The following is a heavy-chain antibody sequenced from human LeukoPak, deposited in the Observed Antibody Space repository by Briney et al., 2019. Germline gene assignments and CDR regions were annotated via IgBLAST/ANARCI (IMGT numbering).Heavy chain of an antibody. CDR1: GYTFTNYA. D-gene: IGHD3-22*01. J-gene: IGHJ4*02. V-gene: IGHV1-18*01. Sequence: ASVKVSCKASGYTFTNYAFSWVRQAPGQGLEWMGWISAYNGNTNYAQKLQGRVILTTDSSTSTAYMELRSLRSDDTAVYYCARDFYDSIGYFSLFDSWGQGTLVTVSS. CDR3: ARDFYDSIGYFSLFDS. CDR2: ISAYNGNT.